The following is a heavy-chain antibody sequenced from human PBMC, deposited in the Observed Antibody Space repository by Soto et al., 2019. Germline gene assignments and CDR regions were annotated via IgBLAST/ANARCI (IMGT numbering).Heavy chain of an antibody. D-gene: IGHD5-12*01. CDR1: GFTFSSYG. J-gene: IGHJ4*02. CDR3: AKEREMATIVRWEIPGFDY. CDR2: ISYDGSNK. Sequence: GGSLRLSCAASGFTFSSYGMHWVRQAPGKGLEWVAVISYDGSNKYYADSVKGRFTISRDNSKNTLYLQMNSLRAEDTAVYYCAKEREMATIVRWEIPGFDYWGQGTLVTVSS. V-gene: IGHV3-30*18.